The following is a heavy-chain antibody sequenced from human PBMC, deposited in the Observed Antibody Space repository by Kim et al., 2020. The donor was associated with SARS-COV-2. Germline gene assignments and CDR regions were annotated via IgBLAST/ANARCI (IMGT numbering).Heavy chain of an antibody. J-gene: IGHJ4*02. Sequence: SETLSLTCTVSGGSINSNYWSWIRQPPGKGLEWIGYIYYSGSTNYNPSLKSRVTISVDTSKNQFSLKLSSVTAADTAVYYCAMSFPVVGATTLSFDYWGQGTLVTVSS. CDR1: GGSINSNY. CDR3: AMSFPVVGATTLSFDY. D-gene: IGHD1-26*01. V-gene: IGHV4-59*08. CDR2: IYYSGST.